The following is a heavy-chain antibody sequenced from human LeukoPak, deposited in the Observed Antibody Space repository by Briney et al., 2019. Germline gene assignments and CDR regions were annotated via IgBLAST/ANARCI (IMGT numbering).Heavy chain of an antibody. J-gene: IGHJ4*02. V-gene: IGHV3-74*01. Sequence: GGSLRLSCAVSGLSFSNYWMHWVRQAPGRGLVWVARTNLHGTAVDYADSVKGRFTISRDNAKNTLFLQMNSLRAEDTAVYYCASAYTYVRLGDHWGQGTLVTVSS. D-gene: IGHD3-16*01. CDR1: GLSFSNYW. CDR2: TNLHGTAV. CDR3: ASAYTYVRLGDH.